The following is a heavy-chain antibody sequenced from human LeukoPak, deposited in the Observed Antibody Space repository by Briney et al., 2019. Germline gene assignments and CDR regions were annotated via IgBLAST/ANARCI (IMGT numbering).Heavy chain of an antibody. D-gene: IGHD2-2*01. CDR2: INPNSGGT. V-gene: IGHV1-2*02. J-gene: IGHJ4*02. CDR3: ARASGVVVPAMPFDY. CDR1: GYTFTGYY. Sequence: SVTFSCKASGYTFTGYYMHWVRQAPGQGLEWMGWINPNSGGTNYAQKFQGRVTMTRDTSISTAYMELSRLRSDDTAVYYCARASGVVVPAMPFDYWGQGTVGSDSS.